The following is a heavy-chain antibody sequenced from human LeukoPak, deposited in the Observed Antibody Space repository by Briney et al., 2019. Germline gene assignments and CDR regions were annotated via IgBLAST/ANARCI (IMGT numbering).Heavy chain of an antibody. CDR1: GFTFSSYA. D-gene: IGHD2-15*01. V-gene: IGHV3-23*01. Sequence: TGGSLRLSRAASGFTFSSYAMSWVRQAPGKGLEWVSAISGSGGSTYYADSVKGRFTISRDNSKNTLYLQMNSLRAEDTAVYYCAKDFPVVVVAASFDYWGQGTLVTVSS. CDR3: AKDFPVVVVAASFDY. CDR2: ISGSGGST. J-gene: IGHJ4*02.